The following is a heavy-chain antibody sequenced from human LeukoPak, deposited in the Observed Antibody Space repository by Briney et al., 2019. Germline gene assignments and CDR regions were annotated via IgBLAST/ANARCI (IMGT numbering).Heavy chain of an antibody. V-gene: IGHV3-66*01. CDR3: ARGGPFTGTISTPRASDY. CDR1: GFTVSSKY. J-gene: IGHJ4*02. D-gene: IGHD1/OR15-1a*01. Sequence: GGSLRLSCAASGFTVSSKYMSWVRQAPGKGLEWVSVIYSGGSTYYADSVKGRFTISRDSSKNTVYLQMNSLKAEDTAVYHCARGGPFTGTISTPRASDYWGQGILVTVSS. CDR2: IYSGGST.